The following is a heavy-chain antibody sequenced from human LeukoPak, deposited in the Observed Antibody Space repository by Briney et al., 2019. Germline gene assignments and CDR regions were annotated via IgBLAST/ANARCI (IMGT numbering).Heavy chain of an antibody. D-gene: IGHD2-15*01. Sequence: GESLKISCKASGYSFTTFWIGWVRQVPGKGLEWMGIIYPRDSDTRYSPSFEGQVTISADKSTNSVYLQWSSLRASDTAMYYCARHLTSAGGCCSLDQWDQGTLVTVSS. J-gene: IGHJ4*02. CDR1: GYSFTTFW. CDR3: ARHLTSAGGCCSLDQ. V-gene: IGHV5-51*01. CDR2: IYPRDSDT.